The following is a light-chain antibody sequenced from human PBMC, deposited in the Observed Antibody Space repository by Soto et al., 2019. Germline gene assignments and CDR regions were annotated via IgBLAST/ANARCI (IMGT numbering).Light chain of an antibody. CDR2: ATS. V-gene: IGKV3-15*01. J-gene: IGKJ1*01. CDR3: QQHNDWPRT. CDR1: ESVSTN. Sequence: EIVMTQSPATLSLSPGERATLSCRASESVSTNLAWYQQKPGQPPRLLLYATSTRATGIPARISGSGSGTEFTLTISSLQSEDSAVYYCQQHNDWPRTFGQGTKVDIK.